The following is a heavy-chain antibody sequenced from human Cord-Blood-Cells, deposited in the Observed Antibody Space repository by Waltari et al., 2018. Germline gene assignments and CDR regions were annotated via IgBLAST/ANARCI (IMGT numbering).Heavy chain of an antibody. J-gene: IGHJ4*02. D-gene: IGHD3-10*01. CDR2: INAGNGNT. V-gene: IGHV1-3*01. CDR3: ASQPPVREYYFDY. CDR1: GYTFTSHA. Sequence: QVQLVQSGAEVKKPGALVKVSCKASGYTFTSHAMHWVRQAPGQRLEWMGWINAGNGNTKYSQKFQGRVTITRDTSASTAYMELSSLRSEDTAVYYCASQPPVREYYFDYWGQGTLVTVSS.